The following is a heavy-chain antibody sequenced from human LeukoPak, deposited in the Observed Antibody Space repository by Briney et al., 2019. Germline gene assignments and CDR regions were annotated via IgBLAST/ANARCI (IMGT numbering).Heavy chain of an antibody. CDR3: ARAVVVAANDAFDI. CDR1: GYSFTSYW. Sequence: GESLQISCQGSGYSFTSYWIGWVRQMPGKGLEWMGIIYPGDSDTRYSPSFQGQVTISADKSISTAYLQWSSLKASDTAMYYCARAVVVAANDAFDIWGQGTMVTVSS. D-gene: IGHD2-15*01. V-gene: IGHV5-51*01. J-gene: IGHJ3*02. CDR2: IYPGDSDT.